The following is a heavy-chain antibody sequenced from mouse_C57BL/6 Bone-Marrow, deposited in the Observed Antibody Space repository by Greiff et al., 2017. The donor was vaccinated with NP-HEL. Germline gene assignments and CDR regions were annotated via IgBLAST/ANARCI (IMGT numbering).Heavy chain of an antibody. Sequence: VQRVESGPGLVAPSQSLSITCTVSGFSLTSYGVHWVRQPPGKGLEWLVVIWSDGSTTYNSALKSSLSISKDNSKSQVFLKMNSLQTDDTAMYYCARHSYYGSSYAMDYWGQGTSVTVSS. J-gene: IGHJ4*01. D-gene: IGHD1-1*01. CDR1: GFSLTSYG. CDR2: IWSDGST. CDR3: ARHSYYGSSYAMDY. V-gene: IGHV2-6-1*01.